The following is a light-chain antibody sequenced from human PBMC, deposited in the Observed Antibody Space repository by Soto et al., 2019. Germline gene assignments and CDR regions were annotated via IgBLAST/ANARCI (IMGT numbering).Light chain of an antibody. J-gene: IGKJ4*01. CDR2: VAS. CDR3: QQANSFPLT. CDR1: QSIGRF. Sequence: DIQMTQSPSSLSASVGDRVTITCRASQSIGRFLNWHQQKPGKAPNVLINVASTLRSGVPSRFSGSGFGTDFTLTISSLQPEDFATYYCQQANSFPLTFGGGTKVDIK. V-gene: IGKV1-39*01.